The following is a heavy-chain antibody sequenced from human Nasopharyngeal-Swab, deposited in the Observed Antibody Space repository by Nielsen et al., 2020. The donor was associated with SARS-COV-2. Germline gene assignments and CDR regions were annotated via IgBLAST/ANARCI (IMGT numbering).Heavy chain of an antibody. J-gene: IGHJ4*02. CDR2: INNRDVQT. CDR1: GYIFITYA. CDR3: ARDSGRDWCGQDY. V-gene: IGHV1-3*04. D-gene: IGHD3/OR15-3a*01. Sequence: ASVKVSCKASGYIFITYAIHWVRQAPGQRLEWIGWINNRDVQTEYSQRFQGRVTITRDTSASTVYMELSSLRSEDTAVYYCARDSGRDWCGQDYWGQGTLVTVSS.